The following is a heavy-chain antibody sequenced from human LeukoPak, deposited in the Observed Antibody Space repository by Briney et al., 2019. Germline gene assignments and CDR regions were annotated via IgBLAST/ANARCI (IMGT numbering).Heavy chain of an antibody. CDR1: GGSISSSSYY. V-gene: IGHV4-39*07. J-gene: IGHJ4*02. Sequence: SETLSLTCTVSGGSISSSSYYWGWIRQPPGKGLEWIGSIYYSGSTYYNPSLKSRVTISVDTSKNQFSLKLSSVTAADTAVYYCASDKYYYDSSGSSFGYWGQGTLVTVSS. D-gene: IGHD3-22*01. CDR2: IYYSGST. CDR3: ASDKYYYDSSGSSFGY.